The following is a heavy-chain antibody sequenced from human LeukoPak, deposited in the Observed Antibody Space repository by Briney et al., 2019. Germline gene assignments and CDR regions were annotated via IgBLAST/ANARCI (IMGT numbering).Heavy chain of an antibody. V-gene: IGHV1-69*13. CDR3: AREGSVCSGGSCYFDY. J-gene: IGHJ4*02. CDR2: LIPIFGTA. CDR1: GGTFSSYA. Sequence: GASVNVSCKASGGTFSSYAISWVRQAPGQGLEWMGGLIPIFGTANDAQKFQGRVTITADESTSTAYMELTSLRSEEPAGYCCAREGSVCSGGSCYFDYWGQGTLVTVSS. D-gene: IGHD2-15*01.